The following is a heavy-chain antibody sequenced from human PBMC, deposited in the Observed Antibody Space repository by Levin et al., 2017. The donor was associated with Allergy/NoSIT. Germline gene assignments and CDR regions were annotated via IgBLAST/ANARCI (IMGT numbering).Heavy chain of an antibody. CDR2: IIPIFGTA. CDR3: ARGRSGGGYCSGGSCYWFDP. D-gene: IGHD2-15*01. Sequence: SVKVSCKASGGTFSSYAISWVRQAPGQGLEWMGGIIPIFGTANYAQKFQGRVTITADESTSTAYMELSSLRSEDTAVYYCARGRSGGGYCSGGSCYWFDPWGQGTLVTVSS. CDR1: GGTFSSYA. J-gene: IGHJ5*02. V-gene: IGHV1-69*13.